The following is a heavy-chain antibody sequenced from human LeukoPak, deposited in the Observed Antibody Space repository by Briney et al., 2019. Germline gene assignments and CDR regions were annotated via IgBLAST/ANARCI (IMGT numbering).Heavy chain of an antibody. Sequence: PSETLSLTCAVYGGSFSGYYWSWIRQPPGKGLEWIGEINHSGSTNYNPSLKSRVTISVDTSKNQFSLKLSSVTAADTAVYYCASYYDFWSGHSEYWGQGTLVTVSS. CDR2: INHSGST. J-gene: IGHJ4*02. CDR1: GGSFSGYY. D-gene: IGHD3-3*01. V-gene: IGHV4-34*01. CDR3: ASYYDFWSGHSEY.